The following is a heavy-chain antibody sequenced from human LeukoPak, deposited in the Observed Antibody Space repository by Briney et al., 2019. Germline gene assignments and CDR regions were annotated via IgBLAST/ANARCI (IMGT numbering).Heavy chain of an antibody. D-gene: IGHD3-3*01. Sequence: ASVKVSCKASGYTFTSYGISWVRQAPGQGLEWMGWISAYYGNTNYAQKLQGRVTMTTDTSTSTAYMELRSLRSDDTAVYYCARGASITIFGVVTNYNWFDTWGQGTLVTVSS. CDR2: ISAYYGNT. V-gene: IGHV1-18*01. CDR3: ARGASITIFGVVTNYNWFDT. J-gene: IGHJ5*02. CDR1: GYTFTSYG.